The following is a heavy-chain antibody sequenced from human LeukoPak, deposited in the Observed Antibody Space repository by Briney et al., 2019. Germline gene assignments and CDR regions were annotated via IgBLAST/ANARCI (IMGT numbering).Heavy chain of an antibody. CDR3: ARGIKYYDILTGFDY. Sequence: GGSLRLSCAASGFITHTYAMSWVRQAPGKGLEWVSTITGTGATTYYADSVKGRFTISRDNSKNTLYLQMNSLRAEDTAVYYCARGIKYYDILTGFDYWGQGTLVTVSS. V-gene: IGHV3-23*01. CDR2: ITGTGATT. CDR1: GFITHTYA. J-gene: IGHJ4*02. D-gene: IGHD3-9*01.